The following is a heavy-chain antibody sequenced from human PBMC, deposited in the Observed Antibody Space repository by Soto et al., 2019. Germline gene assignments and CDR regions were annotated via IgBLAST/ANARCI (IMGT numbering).Heavy chain of an antibody. J-gene: IGHJ5*02. Sequence: QVQLVQSGAEVKKPGSSVKVSCKASGGTFSSYAISWVRQAPGQGLEWMGGIIPIFGTADYAQKFQARVTITADESTSTAYMELSSLRSEDTAVYYCARDASPEAPLTRWFDPWGQGTLVTVSS. CDR1: GGTFSSYA. CDR3: ARDASPEAPLTRWFDP. CDR2: IIPIFGTA. D-gene: IGHD3-9*01. V-gene: IGHV1-69*01.